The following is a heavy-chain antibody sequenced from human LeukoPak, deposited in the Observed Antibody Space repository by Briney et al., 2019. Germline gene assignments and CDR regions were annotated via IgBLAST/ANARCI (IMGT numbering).Heavy chain of an antibody. Sequence: GGSLRLSCAASGLTFSSYSMNWVRQAPGKGLEWVSSISSRSSYIYYADSVKGRFTISRDNAKNSLYLQMNSLRAEDTAVYYCATQPKLLWFGELFEGFDYWGQGTLVTVSS. J-gene: IGHJ4*02. CDR3: ATQPKLLWFGELFEGFDY. V-gene: IGHV3-21*01. D-gene: IGHD3-10*01. CDR1: GLTFSSYS. CDR2: ISSRSSYI.